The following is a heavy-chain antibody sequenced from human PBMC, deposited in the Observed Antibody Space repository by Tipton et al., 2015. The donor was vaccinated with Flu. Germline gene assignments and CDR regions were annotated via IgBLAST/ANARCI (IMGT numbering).Heavy chain of an antibody. CDR2: IYYSGST. V-gene: IGHV4-59*01. Sequence: TLSLTCTVSGGFISSYYWSWIRQPPGKGLEWIGYIYYSGSTNYNPSLKSRVTISVDTSKNQFSLKLSSVTAADTAVYYCARYGTYDGSRYFQHWGQGTLVTVSS. CDR1: GGFISSYY. J-gene: IGHJ1*01. D-gene: IGHD1-26*01. CDR3: ARYGTYDGSRYFQH.